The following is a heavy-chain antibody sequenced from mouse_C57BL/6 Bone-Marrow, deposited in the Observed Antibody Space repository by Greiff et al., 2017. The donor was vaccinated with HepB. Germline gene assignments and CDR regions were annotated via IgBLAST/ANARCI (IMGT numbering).Heavy chain of an antibody. CDR2: IRLKSDNYAT. V-gene: IGHV6-3*01. Sequence: EVKLLESGGGLVQPGGSMKLSCVASGFTFSNYWMNWVRQSPEKGLEWVAQIRLKSDNYATHYAESVKGRFTISRDDSKSSVYLQMNNLRAEDTGIYYCTGIQFIYYAMDYWGQGTSVTVSS. CDR1: GFTFSNYW. D-gene: IGHD1-1*01. CDR3: TGIQFIYYAMDY. J-gene: IGHJ4*01.